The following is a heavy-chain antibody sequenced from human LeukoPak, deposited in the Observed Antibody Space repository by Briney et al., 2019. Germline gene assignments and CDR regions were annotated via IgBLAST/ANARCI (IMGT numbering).Heavy chain of an antibody. CDR2: INSDGSST. Sequence: GGSLRLSCAASGFTFSSYWMHWVRQAPGKGLVWVSRINSDGSSTSYADSVKGRFTISRDNAKNTLYLQMNSLRAEDTAVYYCARDLGYSSSWYYFDYRGQGTLVTVSS. V-gene: IGHV3-74*01. CDR3: ARDLGYSSSWYYFDY. D-gene: IGHD6-13*01. J-gene: IGHJ4*02. CDR1: GFTFSSYW.